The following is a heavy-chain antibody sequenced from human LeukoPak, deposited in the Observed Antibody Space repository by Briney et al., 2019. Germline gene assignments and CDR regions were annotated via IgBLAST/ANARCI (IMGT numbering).Heavy chain of an antibody. CDR2: IKQDGSAK. CDR1: GFTFSDYW. Sequence: GGSLRLSCAASGFTFSDYWMHWVRQAPGKGLEGVANIKQDGSAKYYVDSVKGRFTISRGNAKNSLYLQMNSLRAGDTAVYYCARRYFDSWGQGTLVTVSS. CDR3: ARRYFDS. J-gene: IGHJ4*02. V-gene: IGHV3-7*03.